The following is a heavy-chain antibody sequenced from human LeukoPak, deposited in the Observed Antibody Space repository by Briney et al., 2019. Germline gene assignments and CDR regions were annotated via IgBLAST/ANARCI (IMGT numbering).Heavy chain of an antibody. CDR2: IYYSGST. V-gene: IGHV4-31*03. CDR3: ARDRYYYGSGSYLRYYYYGMDV. Sequence: SETLSLTCTVSGGSISSGGYYWSWIRQHPGKGLEWFGYIYYSGSTYYNPSLKSRVTISVDTSKNQFSLKLSSVTAADTAVYYCARDRYYYGSGSYLRYYYYGMDVWGQGTTVTVSS. CDR1: GGSISSGGYY. D-gene: IGHD3-10*01. J-gene: IGHJ6*02.